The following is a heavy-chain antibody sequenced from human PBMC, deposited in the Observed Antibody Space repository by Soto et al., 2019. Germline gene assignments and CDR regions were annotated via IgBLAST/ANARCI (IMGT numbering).Heavy chain of an antibody. CDR3: ARKISSGWYPGWFDP. J-gene: IGHJ5*02. V-gene: IGHV3-20*04. D-gene: IGHD6-19*01. Sequence: EVQLVESGGGVVRPGGSLRLSCAASGFTFDAYGMSWVRQAPGKGLGWVSGINWNGGSTGYADSVKGRFTISRDNAKNSLYLQMNSMRAEDTALYYCARKISSGWYPGWFDPWGQGTLVTVSS. CDR1: GFTFDAYG. CDR2: INWNGGST.